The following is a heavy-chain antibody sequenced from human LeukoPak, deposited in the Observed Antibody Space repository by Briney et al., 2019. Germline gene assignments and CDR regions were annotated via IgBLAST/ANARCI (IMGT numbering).Heavy chain of an antibody. CDR2: TSWNSGSI. D-gene: IGHD6-19*01. CDR1: GFTSDDYA. Sequence: GGSLRLSCAASGFTSDDYAMHWVRPAPGKSLEWVSGTSWNSGSIGYADSVKGRFTISRDNAKNSLYLQMNSLRAEDTALYYCAKDIMSSGWSGDYYYGMDVWGQGTTVTVSS. CDR3: AKDIMSSGWSGDYYYGMDV. V-gene: IGHV3-9*02. J-gene: IGHJ6*02.